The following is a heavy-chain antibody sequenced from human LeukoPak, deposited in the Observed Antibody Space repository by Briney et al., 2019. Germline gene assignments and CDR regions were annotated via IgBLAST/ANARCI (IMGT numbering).Heavy chain of an antibody. CDR1: GYTFTSYD. J-gene: IGHJ5*02. CDR2: MNPNSGNT. V-gene: IGHV1-8*03. CDR3: ARDHGVTVVLNWFDP. Sequence: ASVKVSCKASGYTFTSYDINWVRQATGQGLEWMGWMNPNSGNTGYAQKFQGRVTITRNTSISTAYMELSSLRSEDTAVYFCARDHGVTVVLNWFDPWGQGTLVTVSS. D-gene: IGHD3-10*01.